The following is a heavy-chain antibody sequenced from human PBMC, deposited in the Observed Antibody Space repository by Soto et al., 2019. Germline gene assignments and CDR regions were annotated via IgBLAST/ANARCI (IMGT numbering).Heavy chain of an antibody. Sequence: PGGSLRLSCAASGFTFSDHYMDWVRQAPGKGLEWVGRTRNKANSYTTEYAASVKGRFTISRDDSKNSLYLQMNSLKTEDTAVYYCARVNDFWSGYHIDYWGQGTLVTVSS. D-gene: IGHD3-3*01. CDR1: GFTFSDHY. V-gene: IGHV3-72*01. CDR3: ARVNDFWSGYHIDY. CDR2: TRNKANSYTT. J-gene: IGHJ4*02.